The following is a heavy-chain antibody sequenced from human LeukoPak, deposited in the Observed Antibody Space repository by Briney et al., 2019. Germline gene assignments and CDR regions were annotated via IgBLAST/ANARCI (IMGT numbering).Heavy chain of an antibody. D-gene: IGHD7-27*01. J-gene: IGHJ3*02. CDR2: IGPHSGGT. V-gene: IGHV1-2*02. CDR1: GYTFTDYF. Sequence: ASVKVSRKASGYTFTDYFIHWVRQAPGQGLEWMGWIGPHSGGTNYAQNFQGRVTVTRDTSITTAYMELSKLTSDDTAVYYCGRNRLGKALDIWGQGTRVTVSS. CDR3: GRNRLGKALDI.